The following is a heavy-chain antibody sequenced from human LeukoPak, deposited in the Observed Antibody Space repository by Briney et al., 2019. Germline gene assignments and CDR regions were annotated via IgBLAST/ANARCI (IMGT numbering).Heavy chain of an antibody. Sequence: SQTLSLTCAISGDSVSSNTAAWNWIRQSPSRGLEWLGRTYYRSKWHYDYAVSVKSQITINPDTSKNQFSLQLNSVTPEDTAVYYCTRQQEGSFDYWGQGILVTVSS. V-gene: IGHV6-1*01. CDR2: TYYRSKWHY. J-gene: IGHJ4*02. CDR1: GDSVSSNTAA. D-gene: IGHD6-13*01. CDR3: TRQQEGSFDY.